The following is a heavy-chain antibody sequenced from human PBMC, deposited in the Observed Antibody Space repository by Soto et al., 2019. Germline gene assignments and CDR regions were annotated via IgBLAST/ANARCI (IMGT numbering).Heavy chain of an antibody. CDR3: VTIIADALIRSYAFDV. D-gene: IGHD6-13*01. V-gene: IGHV3-74*01. J-gene: IGHJ6*02. CDR2: INRDGTAA. Sequence: EVQLVESGGGLVQPGGSLRISCAASGFTFRSYWMHWARQVPGKGLVWVSRINRDGTAADYADSVTGRFTISRDNAKNTVSLQMHSLRADDTAVYYCVTIIADALIRSYAFDVWGQGTTVTVSS. CDR1: GFTFRSYW.